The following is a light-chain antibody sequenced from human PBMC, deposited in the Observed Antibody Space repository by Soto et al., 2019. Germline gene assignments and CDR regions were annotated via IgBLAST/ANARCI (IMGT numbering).Light chain of an antibody. J-gene: IGKJ1*01. Sequence: ESVLTQSPGTLALSPGERATLSCRASQSVRSSYLAWYQQKPGQAPRLLIYGASSRATGISDRFSGSGSGTDFTLTISRLEPEDFAVYYCQQYGSSPRTFGQGTKVDI. CDR3: QQYGSSPRT. V-gene: IGKV3-20*01. CDR2: GAS. CDR1: QSVRSSY.